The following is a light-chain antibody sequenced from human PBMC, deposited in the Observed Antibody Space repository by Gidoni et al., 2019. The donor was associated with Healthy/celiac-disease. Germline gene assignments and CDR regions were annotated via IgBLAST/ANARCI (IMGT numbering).Light chain of an antibody. CDR2: AAS. CDR3: QQSYSTPLT. CDR1: QSISSY. J-gene: IGKJ3*01. V-gene: IGKV1-39*01. Sequence: DIQMTQSPSSLSASVGDRVTITCRASQSISSYLNWYQQKPGKAPKLLIYAASSLQSGVPSRFSGRGSGTDFTLTISSLQPEDFATYYCQQSYSTPLTFXPXTKVDLK.